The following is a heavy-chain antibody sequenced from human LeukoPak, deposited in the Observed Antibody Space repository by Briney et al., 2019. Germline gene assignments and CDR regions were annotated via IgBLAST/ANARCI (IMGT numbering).Heavy chain of an antibody. J-gene: IGHJ5*02. Sequence: PSETLSLTCAVYGGSFSGYYWSWIRQPPGKGLGWIGEINHSGSTNYNPSLKSRVTISVDTSKNQFSLKLSSVTAADTAVYYCARRIQLWPNWFDPWGQGTLVTVSS. CDR2: INHSGST. D-gene: IGHD5-18*01. V-gene: IGHV4-34*01. CDR1: GGSFSGYY. CDR3: ARRIQLWPNWFDP.